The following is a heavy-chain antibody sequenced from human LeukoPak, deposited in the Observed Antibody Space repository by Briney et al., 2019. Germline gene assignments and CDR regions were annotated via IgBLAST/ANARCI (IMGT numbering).Heavy chain of an antibody. Sequence: SQTLSLTCTVSGGSISSGGYYWSWIRQHPGKGLEWIGYIYYSGSTYYNLSLKSRVTISVDTSKNQFSLKLSSVTAADTAVYYCAREGLGDDFWSGLPDAPRDYYYYYMDVWGKGTTVTVSS. CDR3: AREGLGDDFWSGLPDAPRDYYYYYMDV. V-gene: IGHV4-31*03. J-gene: IGHJ6*03. CDR2: IYYSGST. D-gene: IGHD3-3*01. CDR1: GGSISSGGYY.